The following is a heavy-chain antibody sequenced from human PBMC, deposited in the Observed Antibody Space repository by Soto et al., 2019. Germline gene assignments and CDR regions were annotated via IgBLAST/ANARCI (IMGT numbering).Heavy chain of an antibody. CDR3: ARDQGSSAPLNPDAFDI. D-gene: IGHD3-22*01. Sequence: QVQLVESGGGVVQPGRSLRLSCAASGFTFSSYGMHWVRQAPGKGLEWVAVIWYDGSNKYYADSVKGRFTISRDNSKNTLYLQMNSLRAEDTAVYYCARDQGSSAPLNPDAFDIWRQVTMVTVSS. CDR1: GFTFSSYG. CDR2: IWYDGSNK. J-gene: IGHJ3*02. V-gene: IGHV3-33*01.